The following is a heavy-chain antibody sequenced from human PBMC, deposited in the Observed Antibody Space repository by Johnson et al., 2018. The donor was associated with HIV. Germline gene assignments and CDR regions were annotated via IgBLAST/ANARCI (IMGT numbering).Heavy chain of an antibody. J-gene: IGHJ3*02. CDR2: IYSSGSI. D-gene: IGHD3-22*01. V-gene: IGHV3-66*01. Sequence: GGGLVQPGGSLRLSCGASGFSVSRNHMNWVRQVPGKGLEWVSVIYSSGSIYYADSVKGRFTISRDNAKNSLYLQMNSLRAEDTAVYYCAREHPITMIVVASKGYAFDIWGQGTMVTVSS. CDR1: GFSVSRNH. CDR3: AREHPITMIVVASKGYAFDI.